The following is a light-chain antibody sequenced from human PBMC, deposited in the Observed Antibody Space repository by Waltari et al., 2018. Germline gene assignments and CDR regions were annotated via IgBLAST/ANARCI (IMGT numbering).Light chain of an antibody. CDR2: GAS. J-gene: IGKJ1*01. V-gene: IGKV3-15*01. Sequence: EIVKTQSPATLSVSPGERATLSCRASQSVSSKLAWYQQKPGQAPRLLIYGASTRATGIPARFSGSGSGPEFTLTISSLQYEDFAVYYCQQYNNWPPWWTFGQGTKVEIK. CDR1: QSVSSK. CDR3: QQYNNWPPWWT.